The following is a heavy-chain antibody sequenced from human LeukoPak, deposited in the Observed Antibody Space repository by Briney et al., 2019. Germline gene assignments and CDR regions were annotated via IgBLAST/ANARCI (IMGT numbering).Heavy chain of an antibody. CDR2: IRYDGSIR. Sequence: GGSLRLSCAASGFAFSSYGMHWVRQAPGRGLEWVTFIRYDGSIRYYADSVKGRFTISRDNSKNTLYLQMNSLKAEDTAVYYCAKIANTGATDYWGQGTLVTVSP. CDR1: GFAFSSYG. D-gene: IGHD2-8*02. V-gene: IGHV3-30*02. J-gene: IGHJ4*02. CDR3: AKIANTGATDY.